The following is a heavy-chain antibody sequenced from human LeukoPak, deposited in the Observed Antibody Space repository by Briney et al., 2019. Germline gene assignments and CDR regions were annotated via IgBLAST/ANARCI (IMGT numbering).Heavy chain of an antibody. V-gene: IGHV3-23*01. D-gene: IGHD5-18*01. CDR3: ATRGNMETATYAFDI. J-gene: IGHJ3*02. Sequence: PGGSLRLSCAASGFSFSNYAMSWVRQAPGKGLEWVSAISGSATSIYYADSVKGRFTISRDNSKNTLYLQMNSLRAEDTAVYYCATRGNMETATYAFDIWGPGTKVTVSS. CDR2: ISGSATSI. CDR1: GFSFSNYA.